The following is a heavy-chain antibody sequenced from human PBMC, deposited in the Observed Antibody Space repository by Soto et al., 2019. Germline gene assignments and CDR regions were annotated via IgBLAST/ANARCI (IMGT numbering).Heavy chain of an antibody. CDR3: ARGIKYGDYSRWFDP. CDR1: GGSISSGGYY. CDR2: IYYSGFT. V-gene: IGHV4-31*03. J-gene: IGHJ5*02. D-gene: IGHD4-17*01. Sequence: SETLSLTCTVSGGSISSGGYYWSWIRQHPGKGLEWIGYIYYSGFTYYNPSLKSRVTISVDTSKNQFSLELSSLRSEDTAVYYCARGIKYGDYSRWFDPWGPGTLVTVSS.